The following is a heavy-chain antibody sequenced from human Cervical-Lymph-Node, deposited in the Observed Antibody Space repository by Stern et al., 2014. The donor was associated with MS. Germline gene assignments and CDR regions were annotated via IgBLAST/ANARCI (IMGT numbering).Heavy chain of an antibody. CDR2: LYPGDSDT. J-gene: IGHJ4*02. D-gene: IGHD5-24*01. Sequence: VQLVQSGAEVKKPGESLKISCKGSGYSFTTSWIGWVRQMPGKGPEWMGILYPGDSDTRYSPSFQGQVTISADKSISTAYLQWSSLKASDTAMYYCARCCAFRDGYNCLDYWGQGTLVTVSS. V-gene: IGHV5-51*01. CDR1: GYSFTTSW. CDR3: ARCCAFRDGYNCLDY.